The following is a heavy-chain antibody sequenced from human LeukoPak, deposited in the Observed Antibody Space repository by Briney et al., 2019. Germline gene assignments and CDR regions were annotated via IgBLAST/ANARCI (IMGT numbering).Heavy chain of an antibody. CDR2: INHSGNT. Sequence: SETLSLTCDVYDASFSGYYWSWIRPSPGKGLEWIGEINHSGNTNYNPSLKSRVTLSVDTSKNQLSLKLKSVTAADTAVFYCARGRLLAPGKFEYWGQGTLVTVSS. V-gene: IGHV4-34*01. CDR3: ARGRLLAPGKFEY. J-gene: IGHJ4*02. D-gene: IGHD3-10*01. CDR1: DASFSGYY.